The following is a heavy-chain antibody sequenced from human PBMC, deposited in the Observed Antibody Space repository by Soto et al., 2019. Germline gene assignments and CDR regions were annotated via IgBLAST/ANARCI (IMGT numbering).Heavy chain of an antibody. J-gene: IGHJ4*02. CDR3: ASSQSAHRQWLAPDY. CDR2: ISAYNGNT. Sequence: ASVKVSCKASGYTFTSYGISWVRQAPGQGLEWMGWISAYNGNTNCAQKLQGRVTMTTDTSTSTAYMELRSLRSDDTAVYYCASSQSAHRQWLAPDYWGQGTLVTVSS. D-gene: IGHD6-19*01. CDR1: GYTFTSYG. V-gene: IGHV1-18*01.